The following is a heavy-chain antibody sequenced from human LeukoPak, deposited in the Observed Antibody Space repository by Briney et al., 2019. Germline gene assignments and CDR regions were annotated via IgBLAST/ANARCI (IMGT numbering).Heavy chain of an antibody. Sequence: SGTLSLTCTVFGYSISSAYSWGWIRQPPGKGLEWIGSIYHNGNTYYNSSLKSRVTISVDTSENQFSLKLSSVTAADTAVYYCASYKTYYDSSGNPFDYWGQGTLVTVSS. J-gene: IGHJ4*02. CDR1: GYSISSAYS. D-gene: IGHD3-22*01. CDR3: ASYKTYYDSSGNPFDY. V-gene: IGHV4-38-2*02. CDR2: IYHNGNT.